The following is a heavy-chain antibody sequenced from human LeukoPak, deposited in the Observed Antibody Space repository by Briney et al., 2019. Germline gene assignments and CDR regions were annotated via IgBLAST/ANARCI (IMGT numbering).Heavy chain of an antibody. CDR1: GFTVSSNY. Sequence: PGGSLRLSCAASGFTVSSNYMSWVRQVPGKGLEWVSVIYSGGSTYYADSVKGRFTISRDNSKNTLYLQMNSLRAEDTAVYYCARDRDWFGGASYYFDYWGQGTLVTVSS. CDR2: IYSGGST. J-gene: IGHJ4*02. V-gene: IGHV3-66*01. D-gene: IGHD3-10*01. CDR3: ARDRDWFGGASYYFDY.